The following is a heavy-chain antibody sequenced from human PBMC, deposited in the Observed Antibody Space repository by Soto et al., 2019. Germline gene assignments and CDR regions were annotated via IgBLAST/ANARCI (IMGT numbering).Heavy chain of an antibody. J-gene: IGHJ5*02. D-gene: IGHD2-2*01. Sequence: ETLSLTCTVSGGSISSYYWSWVRQAPGKGLEWVSAISGSGGSTYYADSVKGRFTISRDNSKNTLYLQMNSLRAEDTAVYYCAKVRKGCSSTSCYLSQQLVLSFWFDPWGQGTLVTVSS. CDR2: ISGSGGST. CDR1: GGSISSYY. V-gene: IGHV3-23*01. CDR3: AKVRKGCSSTSCYLSQQLVLSFWFDP.